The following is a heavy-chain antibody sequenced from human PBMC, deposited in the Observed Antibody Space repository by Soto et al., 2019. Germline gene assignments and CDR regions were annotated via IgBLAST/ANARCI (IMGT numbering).Heavy chain of an antibody. Sequence: QVQLVQSGAEVKKPGASVKVSCKASGYTFTSYDINWVRQATGQGLEWMGWMNPNSGNTGYAQKFQGRVTMTRNTSITTAYMELSSLRSEDTAVYYCARGEGVVYDSSGYYTGSWAIFDYWGQGTLVTVSS. CDR2: MNPNSGNT. V-gene: IGHV1-8*01. D-gene: IGHD3-22*01. J-gene: IGHJ4*02. CDR3: ARGEGVVYDSSGYYTGSWAIFDY. CDR1: GYTFTSYD.